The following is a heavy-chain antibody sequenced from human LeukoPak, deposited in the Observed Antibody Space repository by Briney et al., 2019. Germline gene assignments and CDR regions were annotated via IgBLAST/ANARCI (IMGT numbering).Heavy chain of an antibody. Sequence: PSETLSLTCAVYGGSFSGYYCSWIRQPPGKGLEWIGEINHSGSTNYNPSLKSRVTISVDTSKNQFSLKLSSVTAADTAVSYFARGPRYYDILTGYRTWYFDLWGGGTLVTVS. CDR2: INHSGST. V-gene: IGHV4-34*01. J-gene: IGHJ2*01. D-gene: IGHD3-9*01. CDR1: GGSFSGYY. CDR3: ARGPRYYDILTGYRTWYFDL.